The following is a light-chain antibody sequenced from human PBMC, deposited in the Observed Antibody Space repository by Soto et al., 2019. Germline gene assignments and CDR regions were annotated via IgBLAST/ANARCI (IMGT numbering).Light chain of an antibody. V-gene: IGKV1-33*01. J-gene: IGKJ4*01. Sequence: DIQMTQSPSTLSASVGARATITSQASQDISNHLNWYQQTLGKAPKIMSYVASNLDTGVPSRFSGSGSGTEFTFTISSLKPEDVETYYCQLYDNLLLTFAGGTKVDIK. CDR1: QDISNH. CDR2: VAS. CDR3: QLYDNLLLT.